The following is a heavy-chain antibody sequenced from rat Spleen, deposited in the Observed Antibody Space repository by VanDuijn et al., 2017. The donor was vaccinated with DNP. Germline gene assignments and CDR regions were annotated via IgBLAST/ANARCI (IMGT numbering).Heavy chain of an antibody. J-gene: IGHJ2*01. D-gene: IGHD1-11*01. CDR2: IIYDGSRT. V-gene: IGHV5-31*01. Sequence: EVQLVETGGGPVQPGRSLKLSCVASGFIFSNYWMTWIRQAPGKGLEWVASIIYDGSRTYYRDSVKGRFSISRENAKSTLYLEVNSLRSEDTATYYCATDLGDYGGYWGQGVMVTVSS. CDR3: ATDLGDYGGY. CDR1: GFIFSNYW.